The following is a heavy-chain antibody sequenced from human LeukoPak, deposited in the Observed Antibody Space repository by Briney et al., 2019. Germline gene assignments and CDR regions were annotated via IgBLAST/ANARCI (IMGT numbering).Heavy chain of an antibody. CDR1: GFTFSSYA. Sequence: PGGSLRLSCAASGFTFSSYAMSWVRQAPGKGLEWVSAISGSGGSTYYADSVKGRFTISRDNSKNALYLQMNSLRAEDTAVYYCAKIFTHDSSGYPNTVDYWGQGTLVTVSS. V-gene: IGHV3-23*01. J-gene: IGHJ4*02. D-gene: IGHD3-22*01. CDR2: ISGSGGST. CDR3: AKIFTHDSSGYPNTVDY.